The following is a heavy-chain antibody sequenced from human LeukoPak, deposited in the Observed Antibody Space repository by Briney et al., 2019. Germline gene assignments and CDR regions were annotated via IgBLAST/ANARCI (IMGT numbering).Heavy chain of an antibody. D-gene: IGHD6-13*01. J-gene: IGHJ4*02. V-gene: IGHV3-53*01. CDR1: GFTVSSNY. Sequence: GGSLRLSCAASGFTVSSNYMSWVRQAPGKGLEWVSVIYSGGSTYCADSVKGRFTISRDNSKNTLYLQMNSLRAEDTAVYYCARGPSIAAAGTTFPFDYWGQGTLVTVSS. CDR3: ARGPSIAAAGTTFPFDY. CDR2: IYSGGST.